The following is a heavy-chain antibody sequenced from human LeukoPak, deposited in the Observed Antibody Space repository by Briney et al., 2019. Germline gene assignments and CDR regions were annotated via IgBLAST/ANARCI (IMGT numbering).Heavy chain of an antibody. J-gene: IGHJ6*03. CDR2: VDHTGST. CDR1: GGSISSSTYF. Sequence: KASETLSLTCTVSGGSISSSTYFWGWIRQPPGKGLEWIGYVDHTGSTKFNPSLNGRVSISRDTSNNFFSLRLRSVTAADTAVYFCARGRVSSSTWYSTYYYFFYMDFWGKGTTVTVSS. CDR3: ARGRVSSSTWYSTYYYFFYMDF. D-gene: IGHD4-11*01. V-gene: IGHV4-61*03.